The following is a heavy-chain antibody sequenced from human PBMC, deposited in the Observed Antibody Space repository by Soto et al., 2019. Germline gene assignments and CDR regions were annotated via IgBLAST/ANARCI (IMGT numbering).Heavy chain of an antibody. CDR2: INPNSGGT. J-gene: IGHJ5*02. CDR1: GYTFTGYY. CDR3: AREVGYSSTKGPRNWFDP. V-gene: IGHV1-2*04. D-gene: IGHD6-13*01. Sequence: ASVKVSCKASGYTFTGYYMHWVRQAPGQGLEWMGWINPNSGGTNYAQKFQGWVTMTRDTSISTAYMELSRLRSDDTAVYYCAREVGYSSTKGPRNWFDPWGQGTLVTVSS.